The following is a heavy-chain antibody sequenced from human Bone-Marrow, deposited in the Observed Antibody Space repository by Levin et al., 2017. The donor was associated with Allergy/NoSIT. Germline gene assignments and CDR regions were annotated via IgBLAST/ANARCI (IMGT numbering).Heavy chain of an antibody. CDR3: ARGDILTGYSYYYYYGIDV. J-gene: IGHJ6*02. CDR2: ISAYNGNT. D-gene: IGHD3-9*01. Sequence: GESLKISCKASGYTFTSYGISWVRQAPGQGLEWMGWISAYNGNTNYAQKLQGRVTMTTDTSTSTAYMELRSLRSDDTAVYYCARGDILTGYSYYYYYGIDVWGQGTTVTVSS. V-gene: IGHV1-18*01. CDR1: GYTFTSYG.